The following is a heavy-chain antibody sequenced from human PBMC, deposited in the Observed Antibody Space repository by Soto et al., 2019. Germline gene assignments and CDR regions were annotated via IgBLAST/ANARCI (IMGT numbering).Heavy chain of an antibody. V-gene: IGHV4-59*08. Sequence: PSETLSLICTVSGGSISSYYWSWIRQPPGKGLEWIGYIYYSGSTNYNPSLKSRVTISVDTSKNQFSLKLSSVTAADTAVYYCARRWGRTFDYWGQGTLVTVSS. J-gene: IGHJ4*02. CDR2: IYYSGST. D-gene: IGHD7-27*01. CDR3: ARRWGRTFDY. CDR1: GGSISSYY.